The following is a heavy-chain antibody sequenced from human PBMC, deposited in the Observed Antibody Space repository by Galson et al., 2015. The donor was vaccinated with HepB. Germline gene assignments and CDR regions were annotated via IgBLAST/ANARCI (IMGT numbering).Heavy chain of an antibody. CDR2: IYYSGST. CDR3: ARDVRADSSGWYQDY. V-gene: IGHV4-39*07. D-gene: IGHD6-19*01. Sequence: LSLTCTVSGGSISSSSYYWGWIRQPPGKGLEWIGSIYYSGSTYYNPSLKSRVTISVDTSKNQFSLKLSSVTAADTAVYYCARDVRADSSGWYQDYWGQGTLVTVSS. J-gene: IGHJ4*02. CDR1: GGSISSSSYY.